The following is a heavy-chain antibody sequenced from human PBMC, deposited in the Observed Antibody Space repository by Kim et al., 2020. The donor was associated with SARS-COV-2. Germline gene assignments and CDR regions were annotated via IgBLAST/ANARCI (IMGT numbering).Heavy chain of an antibody. V-gene: IGHV4-59*01. CDR3: ARGGWSIDY. Sequence: SETLSLTCTVSGGSINSFYWSWIRQPPGKGLEWIGYVYYSGTTNYNPSLKSRVTISVDPSKNQFSLKLSSVSGADTAVYYCARGGWSIDYWGQGILVTVSS. CDR2: VYYSGTT. D-gene: IGHD1-26*01. CDR1: GGSINSFY. J-gene: IGHJ4*02.